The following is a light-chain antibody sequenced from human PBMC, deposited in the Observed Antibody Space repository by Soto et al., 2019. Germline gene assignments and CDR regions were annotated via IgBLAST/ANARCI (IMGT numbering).Light chain of an antibody. V-gene: IGKV3-11*01. CDR1: QSVSSY. J-gene: IGKJ5*01. CDR3: QQRNNWHPIT. CDR2: DAS. Sequence: EIVLTQSPVTLSVSLGERATLTCRASQSVSSYLAWYQQGPGQAPRLLIYDASNRATGIPARFSGSGSGTDFTLTIDNLEPEDFAIYYCQQRNNWHPITFGQGTRLEIK.